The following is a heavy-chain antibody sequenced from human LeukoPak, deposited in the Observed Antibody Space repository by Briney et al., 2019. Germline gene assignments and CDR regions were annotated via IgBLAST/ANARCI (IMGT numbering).Heavy chain of an antibody. D-gene: IGHD2-8*01. Sequence: ASVKVSCKASGYTFAAFWIHWVRQAPGQGLEWMGYVNPTTGDTYYAQNFQGRVTMTRDTSINTAYMELSSLRSDDTAVYYCSTEHKYCTSSTCGDYWGQETLVTVSS. CDR3: STEHKYCTSSTCGDY. V-gene: IGHV1-2*02. J-gene: IGHJ4*02. CDR1: GYTFAAFW. CDR2: VNPTTGDT.